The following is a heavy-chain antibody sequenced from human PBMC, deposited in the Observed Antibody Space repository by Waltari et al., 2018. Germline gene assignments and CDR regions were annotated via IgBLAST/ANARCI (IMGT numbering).Heavy chain of an antibody. D-gene: IGHD6-19*01. CDR1: GFTFGASA. CDR3: TRVPGIAVAGMDY. J-gene: IGHJ4*02. CDR2: IRSKAYGGTT. V-gene: IGHV3-49*04. Sequence: EVQLVESGGGLVQPGRSLRLSCTASGFTFGASAMSWVRQAPGKGLEGVGFIRSKAYGGTTEYAASVKGRFTISRDDSKSIAYLQMNSLKTEDTAVYYCTRVPGIAVAGMDYWGQGTLVTVSS.